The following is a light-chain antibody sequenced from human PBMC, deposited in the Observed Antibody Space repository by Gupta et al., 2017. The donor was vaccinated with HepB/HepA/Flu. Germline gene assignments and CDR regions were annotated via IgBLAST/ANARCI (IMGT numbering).Light chain of an antibody. CDR1: SNDVGSYDL. V-gene: IGLV2-23*02. J-gene: IGLJ1*01. CDR3: CAYAWGSTYV. Sequence: QSALIQPASVSGSPGQAITISGTGTSNDVGSYDLVSWYQQHPGKAPKLWIYEVSERPSGVSNRFSGSKSGNTASLTISGLEAEDEADYYCCAYAWGSTYVFGAGTKVTVL. CDR2: EVS.